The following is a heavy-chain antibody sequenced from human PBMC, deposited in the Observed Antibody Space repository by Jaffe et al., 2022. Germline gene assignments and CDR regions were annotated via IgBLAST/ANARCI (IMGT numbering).Heavy chain of an antibody. V-gene: IGHV4-61*02. Sequence: QVQLQESGPGLVKPSQTLSLTCTVSGGSISSGSYYWSWIRQPAGKGLEWIGRIYTSGSTNYNPSLKSRVTISVDTSKNQFSLKLSSVTAADTAVYYCARENIVVVPAATDWFDPWGQGTLVTVSS. CDR1: GGSISSGSYY. J-gene: IGHJ5*02. D-gene: IGHD2-2*01. CDR3: ARENIVVVPAATDWFDP. CDR2: IYTSGST.